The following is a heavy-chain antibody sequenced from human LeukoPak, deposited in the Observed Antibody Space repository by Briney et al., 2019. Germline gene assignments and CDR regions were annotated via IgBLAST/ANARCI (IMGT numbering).Heavy chain of an antibody. CDR2: ISGTYTST. J-gene: IGHJ4*02. Sequence: PGGSLRLSCTVSGFTLSSYEMSWIRQAPGKGLEWVSSISGTYTSTYYADSVKGRFTISRDNSKNTLYLQMNSLRAEDTAVYYCARGPSGYHNTGGQGTLVTVSS. CDR1: GFTLSSYE. D-gene: IGHD5-12*01. CDR3: ARGPSGYHNT. V-gene: IGHV3-23*01.